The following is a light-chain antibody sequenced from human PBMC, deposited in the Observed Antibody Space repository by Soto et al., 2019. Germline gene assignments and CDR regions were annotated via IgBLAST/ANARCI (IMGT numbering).Light chain of an antibody. CDR1: SSNIAIHY. CDR2: DND. Sequence: QSVLTQPPSVSAAPGQTVTISCSGSSSNIAIHYVSWYQQVPGKAPNLLIYDNDKRPSGIPARFSGSKYGTSATLGITGLQTGDEADYYCGTWDSSLSAVVFGGGTKLTVL. CDR3: GTWDSSLSAVV. J-gene: IGLJ2*01. V-gene: IGLV1-51*01.